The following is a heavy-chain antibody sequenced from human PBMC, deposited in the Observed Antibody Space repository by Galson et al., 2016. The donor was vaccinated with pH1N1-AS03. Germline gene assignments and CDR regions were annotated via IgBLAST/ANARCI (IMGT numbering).Heavy chain of an antibody. Sequence: ETLSLTCSVSDGSIRSYYWSWIRQPPGKGLEWIGNIYHGGGTNYNPSLKSRVTMSTDTFKNQISLRLNSVTAADSAVYYCARDPSWFGKQQYYFDYWGQGTLVTVSS. D-gene: IGHD3-10*01. CDR3: ARDPSWFGKQQYYFDY. CDR2: IYHGGGT. J-gene: IGHJ4*02. V-gene: IGHV4-59*01. CDR1: DGSIRSYY.